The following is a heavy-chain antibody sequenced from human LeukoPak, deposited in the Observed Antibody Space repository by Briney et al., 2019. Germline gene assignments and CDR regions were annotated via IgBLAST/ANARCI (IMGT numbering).Heavy chain of an antibody. CDR3: ARWASRYCSSTSCYTLGHDAFDI. CDR1: GGSISSSSYY. V-gene: IGHV4-39*07. CDR2: IYYSGST. Sequence: PSETLSLTCTVSGGSISSSSYYWGWIRQPPGKGLEWNGSIYYSGSTYYNPSLKSRVTISVNTSKNQFSLKLSSVTAADTAVYYCARWASRYCSSTSCYTLGHDAFDIWGQGTMVTVSS. D-gene: IGHD2-2*02. J-gene: IGHJ3*02.